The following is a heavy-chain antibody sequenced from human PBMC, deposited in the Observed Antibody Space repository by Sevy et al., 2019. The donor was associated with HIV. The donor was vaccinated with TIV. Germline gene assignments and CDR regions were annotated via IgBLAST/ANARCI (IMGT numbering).Heavy chain of an antibody. CDR3: SGLRAHDYGSGSYIY. J-gene: IGHJ4*02. CDR2: ISYDGSNK. D-gene: IGHD3-10*01. Sequence: GGSLRLSCAASGFTFSSYAMHWVRQAPGKGLEWVAFISYDGSNKYYADSVKGRFTISRDNSKNTLYLQMNSLRDEDTAVYYGSGLRAHDYGSGSYIYWGQGTLVTVSS. V-gene: IGHV3-30-3*01. CDR1: GFTFSSYA.